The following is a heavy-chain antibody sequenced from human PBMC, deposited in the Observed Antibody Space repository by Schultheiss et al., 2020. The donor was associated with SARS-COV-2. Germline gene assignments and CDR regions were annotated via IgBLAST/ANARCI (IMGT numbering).Heavy chain of an antibody. J-gene: IGHJ4*02. CDR2: IGTAGDT. Sequence: GGSLRLSCEASGFTFSSYDFHWVRQTTGKGLEWVSGIGTAGDTYYPGSVKGRFTFSRENAKNSLYLQMNSLTVGDTAVYYCAKGVATFLDYWGQGTLVTVSS. CDR3: AKGVATFLDY. V-gene: IGHV3-13*01. CDR1: GFTFSSYD. D-gene: IGHD2-15*01.